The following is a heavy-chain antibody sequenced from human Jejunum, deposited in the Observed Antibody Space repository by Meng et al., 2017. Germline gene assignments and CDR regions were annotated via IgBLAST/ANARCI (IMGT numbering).Heavy chain of an antibody. CDR3: ARFSRGVYGLDY. Sequence: SETLSLTCTVSGGSISSGGYYWSWIRQHPGKGLEWIGYIYYSGSTYYNPSLKSLVTISVDTSKNQFSLKLSSVTAADTAVYYCARFSRGVYGLDYWGQGTLVTGSS. D-gene: IGHD2-2*01. CDR2: IYYSGST. V-gene: IGHV4-31*01. CDR1: GGSISSGGYY. J-gene: IGHJ4*02.